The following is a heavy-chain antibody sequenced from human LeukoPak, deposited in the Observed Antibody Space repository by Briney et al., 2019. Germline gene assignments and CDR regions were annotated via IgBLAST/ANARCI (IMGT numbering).Heavy chain of an antibody. CDR1: GGSISSGSYY. CDR3: ARVPGYCSSTSCYWGYYMDV. J-gene: IGHJ6*03. V-gene: IGHV4-61*02. D-gene: IGHD2-2*01. CDR2: IYTSGST. Sequence: PSETLSLTCAVSGGSISSGSYYWSWIRQPAGKGLEWIGRIYTSGSTNYNPSLKSRVTISVDTSKNQFSLKLSSVTAADTAVYYCARVPGYCSSTSCYWGYYMDVWGKGTTVTVSS.